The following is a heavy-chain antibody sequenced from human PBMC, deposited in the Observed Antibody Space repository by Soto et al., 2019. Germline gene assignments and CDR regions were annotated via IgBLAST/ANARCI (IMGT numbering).Heavy chain of an antibody. CDR3: VRATSTGNYYMDV. CDR1: GFSFSYYG. CDR2: ISTSSSNI. J-gene: IGHJ6*03. D-gene: IGHD2-2*01. V-gene: IGHV3-48*01. Sequence: EVQLVESGGGLVQPGGSLRLSCAASGFSFSYYGMNWVRQAPGKGLEWVSYISTSSSNIYYADSVKGRFTISRDNAKNSLILQMNSLRAADTAVYYCVRATSTGNYYMDVWGKGNTVTVSS.